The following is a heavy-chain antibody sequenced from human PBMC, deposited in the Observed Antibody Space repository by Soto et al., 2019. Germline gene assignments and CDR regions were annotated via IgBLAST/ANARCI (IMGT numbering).Heavy chain of an antibody. V-gene: IGHV1-69*06. D-gene: IGHD5-18*01. J-gene: IGHJ3*02. CDR2: IIPIFGTA. CDR1: GGTFSSYA. Sequence: ASVKVSCKASGGTFSSYAISWVRQAPGQGLEWMGGIIPIFGTANYAQKFQGRVTITADKSTSTAYMELSSLRSEDTAVYYCALFAHRYGPTFDAFDIWGQGTMVTVSS. CDR3: ALFAHRYGPTFDAFDI.